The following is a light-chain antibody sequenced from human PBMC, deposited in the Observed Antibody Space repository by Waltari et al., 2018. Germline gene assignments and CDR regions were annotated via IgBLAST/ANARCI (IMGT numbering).Light chain of an antibody. J-gene: IGKJ4*01. CDR3: HQSGGSGRA. Sequence: DFVMTQSPDSLAVSLGERATINCKSSQTILYSPTNRNYLAWYQQRPGQPPKLLIYWASVRASGVPDRFSGSGSGTDFTLTISRLEPEDVAVYYCHQSGGSGRAFGGGTKVEIK. V-gene: IGKV4-1*01. CDR1: QTILYSPTNRNY. CDR2: WAS.